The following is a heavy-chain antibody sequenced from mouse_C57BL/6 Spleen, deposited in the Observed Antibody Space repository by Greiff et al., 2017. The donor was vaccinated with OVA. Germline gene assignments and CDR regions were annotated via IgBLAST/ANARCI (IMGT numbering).Heavy chain of an antibody. CDR3: LYGYDRDVSLFAY. Sequence: VHLVESGAELVRPGASVKLSCKASGYTFTDYYINWVKQRPGQGLEWIARIYPGSGNTYYNEKFKGKATLTAEKSSSTAYMQLSSLTSEDSAVYFCLYGYDRDVSLFAYWGQGTLVTVSA. CDR1: GYTFTDYY. D-gene: IGHD2-2*01. J-gene: IGHJ3*01. V-gene: IGHV1-76*01. CDR2: IYPGSGNT.